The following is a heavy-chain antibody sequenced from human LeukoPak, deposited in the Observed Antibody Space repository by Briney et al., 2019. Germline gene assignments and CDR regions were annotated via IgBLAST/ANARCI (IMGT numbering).Heavy chain of an antibody. D-gene: IGHD4-17*01. CDR2: ISTSGSTK. CDR1: GFIFSEYS. J-gene: IGHJ4*02. V-gene: IGHV3-48*01. CDR3: ARDPSYGDYPLSDY. Sequence: GGSLRLSCAASGFIFSEYSMNWVRQAPGKGLEWVSYISTSGSTKYYADSMKGRFTISRDNAKNSLYLQLNSLRADDTAVYYCARDPSYGDYPLSDYWGQGTLVTVSS.